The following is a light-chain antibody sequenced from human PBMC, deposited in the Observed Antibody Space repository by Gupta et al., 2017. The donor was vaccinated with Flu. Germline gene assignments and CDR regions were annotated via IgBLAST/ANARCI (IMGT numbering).Light chain of an antibody. CDR1: SAVIGRYNY. CDR2: DGS. CDR3: CSYAGSCV. J-gene: IGLJ1*01. Sequence: GHSLTISCTGTSAVIGRYNYVSRLQQYPGKAPKLILYDGSKRPSGVPDRFSGSKSGNTASLIISGLQADDEADYYCCSYAGSCVFGSGTKVIVL. V-gene: IGLV2-11*03.